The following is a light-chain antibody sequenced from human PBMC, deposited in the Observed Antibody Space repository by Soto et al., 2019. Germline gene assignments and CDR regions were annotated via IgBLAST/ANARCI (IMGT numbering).Light chain of an antibody. CDR1: SSDVGGYNY. Sequence: QSALTQPRSVSGSPGQSVTISCTETSSDVGGYNYVSWYQQHPGKAPTLMIYDVTKGPSGVPDRYSGSKSGNTASLTISGLKDEDEADYYCCSCGGSYSYVFATGTKLTDL. CDR3: CSCGGSYSYV. J-gene: IGLJ1*01. CDR2: DVT. V-gene: IGLV2-11*01.